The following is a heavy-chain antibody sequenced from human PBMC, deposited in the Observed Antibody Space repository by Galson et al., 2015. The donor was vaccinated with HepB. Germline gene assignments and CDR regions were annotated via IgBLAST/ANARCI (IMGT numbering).Heavy chain of an antibody. D-gene: IGHD5-12*01. J-gene: IGHJ4*02. CDR2: FDPEDGET. CDR3: ATGGLVATIYPYYFDY. CDR1: GYTLTELS. Sequence: SVKVSCKVSGYTLTELSMHWVRQAPGKGLEWMGGFDPEDGETIYAQKFQGRVTMTEDTSTDTAYMELSSLRSEDTAVYYCATGGLVATIYPYYFDYWRQGTLVTVSS. V-gene: IGHV1-24*01.